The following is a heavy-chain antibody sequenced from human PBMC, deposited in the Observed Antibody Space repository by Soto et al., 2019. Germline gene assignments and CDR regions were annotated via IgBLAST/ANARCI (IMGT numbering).Heavy chain of an antibody. CDR3: ARDCGGDCDSPWYFDL. CDR1: GGSISSYY. Sequence: PSETLSLTCTVSGGSISSYYWSWIRQPAGKGLEWIGYIYYSGSTNYNPSLKSRVTISVDTSKNQFSLKLSSVTAADTAVYYCARDCGGDCDSPWYFDLWGRGTLVTVSS. J-gene: IGHJ2*01. V-gene: IGHV4-59*01. D-gene: IGHD2-21*02. CDR2: IYYSGST.